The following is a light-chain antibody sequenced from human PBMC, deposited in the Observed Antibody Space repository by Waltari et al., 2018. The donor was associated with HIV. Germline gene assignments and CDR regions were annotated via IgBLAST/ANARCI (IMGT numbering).Light chain of an antibody. J-gene: IGLJ3*02. V-gene: IGLV6-57*02. CDR3: QSFDGITAV. CDR2: EDN. Sequence: NLMLTQPHSVSESPGKTVTISCTGSSGRIASNYVQWYQQRPGSAPTTVIFEDNQRSSGGPGRFPGAFDSSPHPASLTNARLKTEDEAAYYCQSFDGITAVFGGGTKLTVL. CDR1: SGRIASNY.